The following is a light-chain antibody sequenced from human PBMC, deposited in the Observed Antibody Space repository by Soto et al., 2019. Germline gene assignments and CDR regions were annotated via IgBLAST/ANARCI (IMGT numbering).Light chain of an antibody. Sequence: QSVLTQPPSASGTPGQRVTISCSGSSSNIGSNTVSWYQQVPGTAPKLLIYSNNQRPSGVPDRFSGPKSGTSASLATSGLQSEDEADYYCAAWDDSLNALVFGTGTKSPS. CDR2: SNN. CDR3: AAWDDSLNALV. CDR1: SSNIGSNT. V-gene: IGLV1-44*01. J-gene: IGLJ1*01.